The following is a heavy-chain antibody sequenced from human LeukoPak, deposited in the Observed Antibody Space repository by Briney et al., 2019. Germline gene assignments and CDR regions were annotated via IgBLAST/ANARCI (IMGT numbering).Heavy chain of an antibody. CDR2: INEDGSTK. CDR3: ARDVYDSGRGAFDI. J-gene: IGHJ3*02. Sequence: GGSLRLSCAASGFTFSIYWMSWVRQAPGKGLEWVANINEDGSTKYYVDSVKGRFTISRDNAKNSLFLQMNSLRAEDSAVYYCARDVYDSGRGAFDILGQGTMVTVSS. V-gene: IGHV3-7*01. CDR1: GFTFSIYW. D-gene: IGHD3-10*01.